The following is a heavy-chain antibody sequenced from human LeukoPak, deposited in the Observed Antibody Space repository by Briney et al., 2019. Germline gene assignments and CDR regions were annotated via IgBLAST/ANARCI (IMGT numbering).Heavy chain of an antibody. Sequence: GGSLRLSCSTSGFTFGDHAMTWVRQAPGKGLEWVGFVRSKGYGGTTEYAASVKGRVTISRDDSKGIAYLQMNSLKAEDTAVYYCSKVRSGTDFDYWGRETLVTVSS. CDR1: GFTFGDHA. CDR2: VRSKGYGGTT. J-gene: IGHJ4*02. V-gene: IGHV3-49*04. CDR3: SKVRSGTDFDY. D-gene: IGHD3-10*01.